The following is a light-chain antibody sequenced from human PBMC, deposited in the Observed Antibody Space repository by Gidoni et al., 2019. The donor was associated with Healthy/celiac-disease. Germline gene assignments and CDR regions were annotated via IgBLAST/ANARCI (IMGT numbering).Light chain of an antibody. V-gene: IGKV4-1*01. CDR3: QQNYSTPFT. CDR1: QSVLYSSNNKNY. J-gene: IGKJ3*01. Sequence: DIVMTQYPDSLAVSLGERATIHCKSSQSVLYSSNNKNYLAWYQQKPGQPPKLLIYWASTREAGVPDRFSGSGSGTDFTLTISSLQAEDVAVYYCQQNYSTPFTFGPXTKVDIK. CDR2: WAS.